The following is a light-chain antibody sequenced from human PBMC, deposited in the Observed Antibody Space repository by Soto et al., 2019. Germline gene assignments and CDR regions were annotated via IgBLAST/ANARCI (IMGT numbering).Light chain of an antibody. CDR2: DVT. Sequence: QSALTQPRSVSGSPGQSVTISCTGTSSDVGSYRYVSWFQQHPGKAPKLMIYDVTKRPSGVPYRFSGSKSGNTASLTISGLQADDESDDYCCSSGGSQPHVVFGGGTKLTVL. V-gene: IGLV2-11*01. CDR3: CSSGGSQPHVV. CDR1: SSDVGSYRY. J-gene: IGLJ2*01.